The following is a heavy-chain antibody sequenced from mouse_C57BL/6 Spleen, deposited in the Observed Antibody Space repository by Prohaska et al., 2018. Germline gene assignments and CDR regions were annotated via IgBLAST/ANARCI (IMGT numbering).Heavy chain of an antibody. CDR2: LYPGNNDT. CDR1: GYTFTSYW. Sequence: EVQLQQSGTVLARPGASVKMSCKTSGYTFTSYWMHWVNQRPGQGLELIGALYPGNNDTSYNQKLKGKAKLTAVTSASSAYMERSSLTNEDSAVYCCARGGYYGSDWYFDVRGTGTTVTVST. D-gene: IGHD1-1*01. J-gene: IGHJ1*03. CDR3: ARGGYYGSDWYFDV. V-gene: IGHV1-5*01.